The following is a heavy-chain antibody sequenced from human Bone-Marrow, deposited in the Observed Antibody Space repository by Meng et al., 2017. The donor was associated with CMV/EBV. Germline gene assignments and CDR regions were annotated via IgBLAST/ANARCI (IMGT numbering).Heavy chain of an antibody. D-gene: IGHD5-18*01. Sequence: GGSLRLSCAASGFTFSSYSMNWVRQAPGKGLEWVSSISSSSSYIYYADSVKGRFTISSDNAKNSLYLQMNSLRAEDTAVYYCASGYSYGDYFDYWGQGTLVTVSS. CDR2: ISSSSSYI. CDR3: ASGYSYGDYFDY. V-gene: IGHV3-21*01. J-gene: IGHJ4*02. CDR1: GFTFSSYS.